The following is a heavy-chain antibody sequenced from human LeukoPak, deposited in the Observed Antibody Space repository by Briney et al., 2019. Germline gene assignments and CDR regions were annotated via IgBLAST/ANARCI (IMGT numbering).Heavy chain of an antibody. CDR2: INHSGST. CDR3: ATSALNLNFDWLPAYYYGMDV. J-gene: IGHJ6*02. D-gene: IGHD3-9*01. Sequence: SETLSLTCAVYGGSFSGYYWSWIRQPPGKGLEWIGEINHSGSTNYNPSLKSRVTISVDTSKNQFSLKLSSVTAADTAVYYCATSALNLNFDWLPAYYYGMDVWGQGTTVTVSS. CDR1: GGSFSGYY. V-gene: IGHV4-34*01.